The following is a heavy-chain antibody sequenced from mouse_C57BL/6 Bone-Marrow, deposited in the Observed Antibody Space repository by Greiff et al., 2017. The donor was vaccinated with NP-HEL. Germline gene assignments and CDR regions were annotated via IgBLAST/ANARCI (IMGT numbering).Heavy chain of an antibody. V-gene: IGHV1-54*01. Sequence: VQLQQSGAELVRPGTSVKVSCKASGYAFTNYLIAWVKQRPGQGLEWIGVINPGSGGTNYNEQFKGKATLTADKSSSTAYMQLSSLTSEDSAVYFCARSPSSGYWYFDVWGTGTTVTVSS. CDR3: ARSPSSGYWYFDV. D-gene: IGHD1-3*01. CDR1: GYAFTNYL. CDR2: INPGSGGT. J-gene: IGHJ1*03.